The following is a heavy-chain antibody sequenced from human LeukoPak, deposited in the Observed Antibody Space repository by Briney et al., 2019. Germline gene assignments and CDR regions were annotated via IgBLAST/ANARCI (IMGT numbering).Heavy chain of an antibody. J-gene: IGHJ1*01. CDR2: IIPIFGTA. Sequence: GASVKVSCKASGGTFISYAISWVRQAPGQGLEWMGGIIPIFGTANYAQKFQGRVTITADESTSTAYMELSSLRSEDTAVYYCAAGGSYHGYFQHWGQGTLVTVSS. CDR3: AAGGSYHGYFQH. CDR1: GGTFISYA. D-gene: IGHD1-26*01. V-gene: IGHV1-69*13.